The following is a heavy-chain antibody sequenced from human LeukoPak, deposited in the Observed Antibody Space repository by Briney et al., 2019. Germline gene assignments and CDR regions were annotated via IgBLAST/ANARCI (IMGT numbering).Heavy chain of an antibody. CDR1: GGSFTTSC. Sequence: SETLSLTCAVYGGSFTTSCWSWIRQAPGKGLEWIGEINHRGSTNYNPSLKSRVTISLDTPNSQFSLSLSFLTAADTAMYYCQGVPLGYSSGWTSYYSYMDVWGKGTPVTVS. CDR3: QGVPLGYSSGWTSYYSYMDV. D-gene: IGHD6-19*01. CDR2: INHRGST. J-gene: IGHJ6*03. V-gene: IGHV4-34*01.